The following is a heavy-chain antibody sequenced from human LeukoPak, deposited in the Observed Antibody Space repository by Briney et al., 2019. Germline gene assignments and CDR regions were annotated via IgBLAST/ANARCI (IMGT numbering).Heavy chain of an antibody. CDR2: IRYDGSNK. CDR1: GLTFSSYG. J-gene: IGHJ5*02. CDR3: AKDRYGDQNWFDP. V-gene: IGHV3-30*02. D-gene: IGHD4-17*01. Sequence: GGSLRLSCAASGLTFSSYGMHWVRQAPGKGLEWVAFIRYDGSNKYYADSVKGRFTISRDNPKNTLYLQMNSLRAEDTAVYYCAKDRYGDQNWFDPWGQGTLVTVSS.